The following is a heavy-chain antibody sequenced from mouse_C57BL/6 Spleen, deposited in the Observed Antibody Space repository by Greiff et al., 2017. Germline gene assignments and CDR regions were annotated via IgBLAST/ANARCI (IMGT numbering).Heavy chain of an antibody. CDR1: GFTFSDYG. Sequence: EVKVVESGGGLVKPGGSLKLSCAASGFTFSDYGMHWVRQAPEKGLEWVAYISSGSSTIYYADTVKGRFTISRDNAKNTLFLQMTSLRSDDTAMYYCARHYGSSYGAMDYWGQGTSVTVSS. CDR2: ISSGSSTI. V-gene: IGHV5-17*01. D-gene: IGHD1-1*01. J-gene: IGHJ4*01. CDR3: ARHYGSSYGAMDY.